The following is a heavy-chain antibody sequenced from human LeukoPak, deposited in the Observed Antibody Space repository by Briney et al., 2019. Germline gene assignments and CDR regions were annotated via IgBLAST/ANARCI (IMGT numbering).Heavy chain of an antibody. V-gene: IGHV3-43*02. Sequence: GSLRLSCAASGFSFDDYAMHWVRQVPGKGLEWVSLISGDGGSTYYADSVKGRFTISRDNSKNYLYLQMNSLGTDDSAFYHCAKDERWRKVGYRYYGVDVWGQGTTVTVSS. CDR3: AKDERWRKVGYRYYGVDV. D-gene: IGHD5-24*01. J-gene: IGHJ6*02. CDR1: GFSFDDYA. CDR2: ISGDGGST.